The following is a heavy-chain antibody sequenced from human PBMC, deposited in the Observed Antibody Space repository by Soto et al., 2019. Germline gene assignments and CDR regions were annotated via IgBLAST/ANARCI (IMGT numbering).Heavy chain of an antibody. Sequence: ASVKVSCKASGYTFTSYYIHWVGQAPGQGLEWMGIINPRGGITSYAQKFQDRVTMTRDTSTSTVYMELSSLRSEDTAVYYCARGARYSDSSGYSNDAFDIWGQGTMVTVSS. D-gene: IGHD3-22*01. CDR1: GYTFTSYY. J-gene: IGHJ3*02. CDR3: ARGARYSDSSGYSNDAFDI. V-gene: IGHV1-46*01. CDR2: INPRGGIT.